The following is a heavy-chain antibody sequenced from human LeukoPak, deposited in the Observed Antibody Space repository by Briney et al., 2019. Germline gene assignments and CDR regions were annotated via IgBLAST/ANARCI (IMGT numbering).Heavy chain of an antibody. CDR3: ARVVAAAGTFWSYFDY. CDR2: IYHSGST. J-gene: IGHJ4*02. V-gene: IGHV4-38-2*02. CDR1: GYSISSGYY. D-gene: IGHD6-13*01. Sequence: PSETLSLTCTVSGYSISSGYYWGWIRPPPGKGLEWIGSIYHSGSTYYNPSLKSRVTISVGTSKNQFSLKLSSVTAADTAVYYCARVVAAAGTFWSYFDYWGQGTLVTVSS.